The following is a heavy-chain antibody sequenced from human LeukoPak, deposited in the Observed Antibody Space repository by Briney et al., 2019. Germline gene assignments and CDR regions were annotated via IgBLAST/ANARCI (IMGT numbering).Heavy chain of an antibody. Sequence: ASVKVSCKASGYTFTSYYMHWVRQAPGQGLEWMGIINPSGGSTSYAQKFQGRVTMTRDMSTSTVYMELSSLRSEDTAVYYCARDGGYYDSSGYHRGPFDYWGQGTLVTVSS. D-gene: IGHD3-22*01. V-gene: IGHV1-46*01. CDR2: INPSGGST. J-gene: IGHJ4*02. CDR1: GYTFTSYY. CDR3: ARDGGYYDSSGYHRGPFDY.